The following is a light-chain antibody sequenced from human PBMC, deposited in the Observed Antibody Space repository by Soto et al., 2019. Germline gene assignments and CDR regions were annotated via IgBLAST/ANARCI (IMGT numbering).Light chain of an antibody. J-gene: IGKJ5*01. CDR1: QIVSSSY. CDR2: GAS. V-gene: IGKV3-20*01. Sequence: EIVVRRSPGSLSRSPGERAPLSCRARQIVSSSYLAWYQQKPGQAPRLLISGASSRATGIPDRFSGSGSGTDFTLTISRLEPEDFALYYCQHYVERSPITFGQGTLLEIK. CDR3: QHYVERSPIT.